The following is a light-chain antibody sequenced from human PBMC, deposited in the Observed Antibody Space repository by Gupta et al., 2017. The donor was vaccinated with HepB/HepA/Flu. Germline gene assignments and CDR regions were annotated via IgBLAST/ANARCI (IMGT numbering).Light chain of an antibody. CDR3: QVWDSNRDHRV. CDR2: DDY. Sequence: SYVLTQPPSVSLAPGKTATITCGGNNIRSKSVHWYQQKPGQAPVLVGDDDYNRPSGIPERFSGSNSGTTATPTTNRVEAGEEADDYCQVWDSNRDHRVFGGGTKLTVL. J-gene: IGLJ3*02. V-gene: IGLV3-21*03. CDR1: NIRSKS.